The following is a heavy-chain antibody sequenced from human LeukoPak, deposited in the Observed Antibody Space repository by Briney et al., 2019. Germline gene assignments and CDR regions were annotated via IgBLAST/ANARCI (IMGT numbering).Heavy chain of an antibody. Sequence: ASVKVSCKASGYTFIRYSSYDISWVRQAPGQGLEWMGWISTDNGKTNYAQKFQGRVTKTADTSTSTAYMELRSLRSDDTAVYFCARGSPSPRSIYGVGLPRAFDIWGQGTMVTVSS. V-gene: IGHV1-18*01. CDR3: ARGSPSPRSIYGVGLPRAFDI. D-gene: IGHD3-3*01. J-gene: IGHJ3*02. CDR2: ISTDNGKT. CDR1: GYTFIRYSSYD.